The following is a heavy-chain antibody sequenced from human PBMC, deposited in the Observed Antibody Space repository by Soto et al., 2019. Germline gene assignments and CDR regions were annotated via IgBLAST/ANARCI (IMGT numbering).Heavy chain of an antibody. CDR2: IYSRGTT. V-gene: IGHV4-31*03. J-gene: IGHJ4*02. D-gene: IGHD3-22*01. CDR1: GGSISSGGYS. Sequence: SETLSLTCTVSGGSISSGGYSWSWIRQHPGKGLEWIGYIYSRGTTYFSPSLQSRVSFSLDTSKNQFSLTLSSVTAADTTVYYCARGHFYDSSVYSFDYWGQGTLVTVSS. CDR3: ARGHFYDSSVYSFDY.